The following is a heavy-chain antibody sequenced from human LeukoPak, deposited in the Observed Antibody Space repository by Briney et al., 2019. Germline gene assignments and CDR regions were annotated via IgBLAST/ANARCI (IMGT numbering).Heavy chain of an antibody. V-gene: IGHV1-69*05. CDR1: GSTFSSYA. Sequence: SVKVSCKASGSTFSSYAISWVRQAPGQGLEWMGGIIPIFGTANYAQKFQGRVTITTDESTSTAYMELSSLRSEDTAVYYCARGGHDILTGYYFPLDYWGQGTLVTVSS. D-gene: IGHD3-9*01. J-gene: IGHJ4*02. CDR3: ARGGHDILTGYYFPLDY. CDR2: IIPIFGTA.